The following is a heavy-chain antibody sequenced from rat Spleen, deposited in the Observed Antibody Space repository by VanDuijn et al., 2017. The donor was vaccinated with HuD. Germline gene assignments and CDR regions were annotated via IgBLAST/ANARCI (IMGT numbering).Heavy chain of an antibody. V-gene: IGHV5-25*01. CDR1: GFTSSNYY. D-gene: IGHD1-2*01. CDR3: ARPDYSRFDY. CDR2: ISIGGGNT. Sequence: EVQLVESGGGLVQPGRSMKLSCTASGFTSSNYYMAWVRQAPTKGLEWVASISIGGGNTYHRDSVEGRFTISGDNAKNTLYLQMDSLRSEDTATYYCARPDYSRFDYWGQGVMVTVSS. J-gene: IGHJ2*01.